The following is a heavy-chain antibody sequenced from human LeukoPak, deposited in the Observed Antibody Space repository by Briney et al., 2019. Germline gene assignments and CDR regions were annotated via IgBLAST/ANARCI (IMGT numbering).Heavy chain of an antibody. J-gene: IGHJ4*02. V-gene: IGHV1-46*03. CDR2: INPSGSNT. D-gene: IGHD3-9*01. CDR1: GYTFTSYY. Sequence: ASVNVSRKPSGYTFTSYYMHWVRQAPGQGPEWMGIINPSGSNTSYAQKYKGRVTINRNTSTSTVYMELSSLRSEDTAVYSCARGAWGYDILPGYHAILDYWGQGTLVTVSS. CDR3: ARGAWGYDILPGYHAILDY.